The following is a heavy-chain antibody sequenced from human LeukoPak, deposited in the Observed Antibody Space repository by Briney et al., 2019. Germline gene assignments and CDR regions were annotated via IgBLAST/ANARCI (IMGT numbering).Heavy chain of an antibody. CDR2: ISGSGGST. Sequence: GGSLRLSCAASGFTFTSYAMRWVRQAPGKGLEWVSAISGSGGSTYYADSVKGRFTISSDNSKNTLYMQMNSLRAEDTAVYYCAKLLQSGSYYGDFDYWGQGTLVTVSS. V-gene: IGHV3-23*01. J-gene: IGHJ4*02. D-gene: IGHD1-26*01. CDR1: GFTFTSYA. CDR3: AKLLQSGSYYGDFDY.